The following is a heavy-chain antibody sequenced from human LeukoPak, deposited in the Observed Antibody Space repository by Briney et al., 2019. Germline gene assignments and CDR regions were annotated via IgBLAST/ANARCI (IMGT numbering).Heavy chain of an antibody. V-gene: IGHV3-30-3*01. CDR1: GFTLSSYA. J-gene: IGHJ4*02. Sequence: PGGSLRLSCAASGFTLSSYAMHWVRQAPGKGLEWVAVISYDGSNKYYADSVKGRFTISRDNSKNTLYLQMNSLRAEDTAVYYCARDLIWFGELLYDYWGQGTLVTVSS. CDR3: ARDLIWFGELLYDY. D-gene: IGHD3-10*01. CDR2: ISYDGSNK.